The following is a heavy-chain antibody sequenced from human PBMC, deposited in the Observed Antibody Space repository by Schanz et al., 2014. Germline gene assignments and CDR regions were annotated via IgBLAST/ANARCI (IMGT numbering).Heavy chain of an antibody. CDR2: VNPSVRGT. D-gene: IGHD2-2*01. V-gene: IGHV1-46*01. CDR3: ARQGIGYQHGRYYYYMDV. J-gene: IGHJ6*03. CDR1: GYTLSAYS. Sequence: QVQLVQSGTQVKKPGASVKVSCKASGYTLSAYSLHWVRQAPGQGLEWMGIVNPSVRGTHFAREFQGRVTVTSDTSTSTVYMELSGLRSEDTAVYYCARQGIGYQHGRYYYYMDVWGRGTTVTVSS.